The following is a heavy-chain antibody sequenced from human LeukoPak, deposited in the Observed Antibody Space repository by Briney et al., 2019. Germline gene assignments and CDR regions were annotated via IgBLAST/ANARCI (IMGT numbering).Heavy chain of an antibody. D-gene: IGHD6-13*01. J-gene: IGHJ6*03. CDR2: IIPIFGTA. CDR1: GGTFSSYA. Sequence: SVKVSCKASGGTFSSYAISWVRQAPGQGLEWMGGIIPIFGTANYAQNFQGRVTITTDESTSTAYMELSSLRSEDTAVYYCARASYSSSWHYYYYYMDVWGKGTTVTVSS. CDR3: ARASYSSSWHYYYYYMDV. V-gene: IGHV1-69*05.